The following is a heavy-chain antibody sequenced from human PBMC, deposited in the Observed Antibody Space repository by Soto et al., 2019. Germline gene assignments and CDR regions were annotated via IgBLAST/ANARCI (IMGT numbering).Heavy chain of an antibody. CDR1: GFTFSNYW. CDR2: IYGDGSYI. CDR3: ARDRSAVAGPHY. V-gene: IGHV3-74*01. Sequence: EVQLVESGGGLVQPGGSLRLSCAASGFTFSNYWMHWVRQALGKGLVWVSRIYGDGSYISYADSVKGRFTISRDNAKNTLYLQMNSLTVEDTAVYYCARDRSAVAGPHYWGQGTLVTVSS. J-gene: IGHJ4*02. D-gene: IGHD6-19*01.